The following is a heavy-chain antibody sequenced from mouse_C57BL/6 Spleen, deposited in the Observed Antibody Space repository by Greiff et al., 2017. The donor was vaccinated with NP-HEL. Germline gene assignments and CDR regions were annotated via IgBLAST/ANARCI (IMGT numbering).Heavy chain of an antibody. CDR3: ARRIYYEYDGYDMDY. CDR1: GFTFSDYG. D-gene: IGHD2-4*01. J-gene: IGHJ4*01. Sequence: EVQRVESGGGLVKPGGSLKLSCAASGFTFSDYGMHWVRQAPEKGLEWVAYISSGSSTIYYADTVKGRFTISRDNAKNTLFLQMTSLRSEDTAMYYCARRIYYEYDGYDMDYWGQGTSVTVSS. V-gene: IGHV5-17*01. CDR2: ISSGSSTI.